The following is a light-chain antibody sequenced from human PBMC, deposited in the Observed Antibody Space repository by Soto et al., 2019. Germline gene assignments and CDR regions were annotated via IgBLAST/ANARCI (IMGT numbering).Light chain of an antibody. V-gene: IGKV3-15*01. Sequence: EIVMTQSPATLSVSPGERATLSCRASQSVSSNLAWYQQKPGRAPRLLIYGASTRLPGVPARFSGSGSGTEFTLTISSLQSEDFAVYYCQQYNNWPPWAFGQGTKVEIK. CDR1: QSVSSN. J-gene: IGKJ1*01. CDR2: GAS. CDR3: QQYNNWPPWA.